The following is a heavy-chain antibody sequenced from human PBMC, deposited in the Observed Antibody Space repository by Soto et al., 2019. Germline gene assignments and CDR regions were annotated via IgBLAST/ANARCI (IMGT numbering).Heavy chain of an antibody. J-gene: IGHJ3*02. CDR3: AKAEDIVVVVAATMGGAFDI. V-gene: IGHV3-30*18. CDR2: ISYDGSNK. Sequence: VQLVESGGGVVQPGRSLRLSCAASGFTFSSYGMHWVRQAPGKGLEWVAVISYDGSNKYYADSVKGRFTISRDNSKNTLYLQMNSLRAEDTAVYYCAKAEDIVVVVAATMGGAFDIWGQGTMVTVSS. D-gene: IGHD2-15*01. CDR1: GFTFSSYG.